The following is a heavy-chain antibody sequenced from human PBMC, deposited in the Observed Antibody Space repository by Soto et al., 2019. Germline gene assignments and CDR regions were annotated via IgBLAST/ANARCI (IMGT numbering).Heavy chain of an antibody. J-gene: IGHJ5*02. Sequence: ETLSLTCTVSGGSSSSYYWSWIRQPPGKGLEWIGYIHYSGSTNYNPSLKSRVTISVDRSKNQFSLKLSSVTAADTAVYYCARVIGTTLDPWGQGTLVTVSS. D-gene: IGHD4-17*01. CDR3: ARVIGTTLDP. V-gene: IGHV4-59*12. CDR1: GGSSSSYY. CDR2: IHYSGST.